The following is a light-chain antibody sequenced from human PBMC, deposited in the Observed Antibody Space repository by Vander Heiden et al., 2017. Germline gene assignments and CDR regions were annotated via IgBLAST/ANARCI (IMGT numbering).Light chain of an antibody. CDR2: CKN. CDR3: QSYDSSLFWV. Sequence: SVLTPPPSVSGAPGQRVTISCTGSRSNIGAGYDVHWYHQLPGTAPKLLIYCKNNRPSGVSHRFSGSKSGTSASLAITGLQADDEADYYCQSYDSSLFWVFGGGTKLTVL. V-gene: IGLV1-40*01. J-gene: IGLJ3*02. CDR1: RSNIGAGYD.